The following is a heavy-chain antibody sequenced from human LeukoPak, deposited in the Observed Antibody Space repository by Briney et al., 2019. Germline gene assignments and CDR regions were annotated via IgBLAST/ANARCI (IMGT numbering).Heavy chain of an antibody. CDR2: IKPDGSEK. CDR1: GFSFSYYW. Sequence: GGSLRLSCTGSGFSFSYYWMSWVRQAPGKGLEWVATIKPDGSEKYYVDSVKGRFSVSRDNAKKSLHLQMNSLRGDDTAVYYCARDSPYPGSYQHYFEFWGHGTPVTVSS. CDR3: ARDSPYPGSYQHYFEF. D-gene: IGHD1-26*01. V-gene: IGHV3-7*01. J-gene: IGHJ4*01.